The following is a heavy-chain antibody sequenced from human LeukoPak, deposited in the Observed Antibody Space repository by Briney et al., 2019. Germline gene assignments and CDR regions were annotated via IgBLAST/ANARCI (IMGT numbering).Heavy chain of an antibody. J-gene: IGHJ4*02. D-gene: IGHD3-22*01. CDR3: ARGSYYDSSGIHFDY. Sequence: PGRSLRPSCAASGFTFSSYGMHWVRQAPGKGLEWVAVIWYDGSNKYYADSVKGRFTISRDNSKNTLYLQMNSLRAEDTAVYYCARGSYYDSSGIHFDYWGQGTLVTVSS. CDR1: GFTFSSYG. CDR2: IWYDGSNK. V-gene: IGHV3-33*01.